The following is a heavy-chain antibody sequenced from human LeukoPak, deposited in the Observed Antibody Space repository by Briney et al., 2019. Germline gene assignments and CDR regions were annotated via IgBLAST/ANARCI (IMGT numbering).Heavy chain of an antibody. V-gene: IGHV1-2*06. CDR3: ARSTIQLWLPDY. D-gene: IGHD5-18*01. CDR1: GYTFTGYY. Sequence: ASVKVSCKGVGYTFTGYYMHWVRQAPGQGLEWMGRINPNSGGTNYAQKFQGRVTMTRDTSISTAYMELSRLRSDDTAVYYCARSTIQLWLPDYWGQGTLVTVSS. CDR2: INPNSGGT. J-gene: IGHJ4*02.